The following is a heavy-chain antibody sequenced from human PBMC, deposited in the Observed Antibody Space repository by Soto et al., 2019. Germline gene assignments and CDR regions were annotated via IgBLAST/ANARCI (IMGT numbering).Heavy chain of an antibody. J-gene: IGHJ4*02. CDR2: IWYDGSNK. CDR3: ARDGVRHGSSYFDS. Sequence: VQLVESGGGVVQPGRSLRLSCAASGSTFSNYGMHWVRQAPGKGPEWVAVIWYDGSNKYYGESVKGRFSISRDNSKNTLYLDINSLRTEDTAVYYCARDGVRHGSSYFDSWGQGSLVSVSS. D-gene: IGHD6-6*01. V-gene: IGHV3-33*01. CDR1: GSTFSNYG.